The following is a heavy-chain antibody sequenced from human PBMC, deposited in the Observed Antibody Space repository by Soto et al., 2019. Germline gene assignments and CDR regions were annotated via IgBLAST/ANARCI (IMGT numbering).Heavy chain of an antibody. CDR2: IRSSGETT. V-gene: IGHV3-23*01. Sequence: QPGGSLRLSCAASGFTFSDYSMIWVRQAPGKGLEWVSGIRSSGETTYYANSVKGRFTISRDNSKNTLHLQMNSLRIDDTAVYYCAKGFGVVTKYVDHWGQGTRVTVSS. CDR3: AKGFGVVTKYVDH. D-gene: IGHD3-3*01. CDR1: GFTFSDYS. J-gene: IGHJ4*02.